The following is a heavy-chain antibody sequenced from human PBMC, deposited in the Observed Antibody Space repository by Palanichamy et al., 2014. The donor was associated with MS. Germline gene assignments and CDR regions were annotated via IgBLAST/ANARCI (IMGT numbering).Heavy chain of an antibody. D-gene: IGHD6-19*01. J-gene: IGHJ4*02. V-gene: IGHV4-39*01. CDR2: VYYGGNT. Sequence: QLQLQESGPGLVKPSETLSLTCTVSGGSISGSYYYWGWIRQPPGKGLEWIGSVYYGGNTYYNPSLKSRVAISVDTSKNQFSLKLTSVTAADTAVYYCARPRGSSWCFDYWGQGTLVTVSS. CDR3: ARPRGSSWCFDY. CDR1: GGSISGSYYY.